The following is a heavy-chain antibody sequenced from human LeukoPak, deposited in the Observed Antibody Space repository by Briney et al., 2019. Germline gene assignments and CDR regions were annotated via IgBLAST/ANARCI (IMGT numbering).Heavy chain of an antibody. CDR2: IYYRGST. D-gene: IGHD3-10*01. CDR3: ATGIVAIKSRFFDY. Sequence: PSETLSLTCAVSGDSIRSSSYYWGWIRQPPGKGLEWIGSIYYRGSTYYDPSLKSRVTISVDTSKSQFSLELTSVTVADTAVYFCATGIVAIKSRFFDYWGQGSLITVSS. CDR1: GDSIRSSSYY. J-gene: IGHJ4*02. V-gene: IGHV4-39*01.